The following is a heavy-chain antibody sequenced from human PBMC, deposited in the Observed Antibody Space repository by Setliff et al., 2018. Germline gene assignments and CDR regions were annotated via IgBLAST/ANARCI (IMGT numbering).Heavy chain of an antibody. V-gene: IGHV4-61*02. D-gene: IGHD3-3*01. J-gene: IGHJ5*02. Sequence: SETLSLTCTVSGGSISSGSYYWSWIRQPAGKGLEWIGRIYTSGSTNYNPSLKSRVTISVDTSKNQFSLNLTSVTAADTAMYYCARERTIFGILVISGWFDPWGQGTVVTVSS. CDR2: IYTSGST. CDR3: ARERTIFGILVISGWFDP. CDR1: GGSISSGSYY.